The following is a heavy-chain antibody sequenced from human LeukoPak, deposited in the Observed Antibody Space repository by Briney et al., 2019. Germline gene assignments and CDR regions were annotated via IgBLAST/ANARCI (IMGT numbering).Heavy chain of an antibody. D-gene: IGHD3-16*01. CDR1: GYSITSGFS. J-gene: IGHJ5*02. CDR2: ISHSGST. CDR3: AREGAVPGIDP. V-gene: IGHV4-38-2*02. Sequence: PSETLSLTCAVFGYSITSGFSWGWIRQPPGKGLEWIRTISHSGSTDYKSTLESRLTISMDTSKNQFSLRLTSVTAADTAVYYCAREGAVPGIDPWGQGTLVTVSS.